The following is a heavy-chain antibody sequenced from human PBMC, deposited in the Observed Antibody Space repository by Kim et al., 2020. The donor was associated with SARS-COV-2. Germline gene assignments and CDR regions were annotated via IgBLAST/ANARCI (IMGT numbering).Heavy chain of an antibody. V-gene: IGHV3-11*06. Sequence: GGSLRLSCAASGFTFSDYYMSWIRQAPGKGLEWVAYISSSYSHSPKTDTNYAESVKGRFTISRDNAKNSLYLQMNSLRVDDTAVYYCARDRDILTGPNHHYGKDVWGQGTTVTVSS. CDR2: ISSSYSHSPKTDT. J-gene: IGHJ6*02. CDR3: ARDRDILTGPNHHYGKDV. CDR1: GFTFSDYY. D-gene: IGHD3-9*01.